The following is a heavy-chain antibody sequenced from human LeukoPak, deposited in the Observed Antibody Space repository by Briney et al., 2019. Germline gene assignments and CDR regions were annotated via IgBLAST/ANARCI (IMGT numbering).Heavy chain of an antibody. V-gene: IGHV3-7*04. CDR1: GFTFNNFW. Sequence: GGSLRLSCAAPGFTFNNFWMSWVRQAPGTGLEWVANIKADGTEQYYVDSVKGRFTISRDNAKNSLYLQMNSLRAEDSAVYFCARDKQVGPSLFDYWGQGTLVTVSS. CDR3: ARDKQVGPSLFDY. J-gene: IGHJ4*02. D-gene: IGHD1-26*01. CDR2: IKADGTEQ.